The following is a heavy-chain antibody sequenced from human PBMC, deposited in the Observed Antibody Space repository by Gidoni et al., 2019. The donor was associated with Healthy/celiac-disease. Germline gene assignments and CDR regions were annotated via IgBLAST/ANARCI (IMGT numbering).Heavy chain of an antibody. CDR3: ARSPSTWIQLWSYETYFDY. CDR2: ISSSSSYT. V-gene: IGHV3-11*06. D-gene: IGHD5-18*01. Sequence: QVQLVESGGGLVKPGGSLRLSCAASGFTFSDYYMSWIRQAPGKGLEWVSYISSSSSYTNYADSVKGRFTISRDNAKNSLYLQMNSLRAEDTAVYYCARSPSTWIQLWSYETYFDYWGQGTLVTVSS. J-gene: IGHJ4*02. CDR1: GFTFSDYY.